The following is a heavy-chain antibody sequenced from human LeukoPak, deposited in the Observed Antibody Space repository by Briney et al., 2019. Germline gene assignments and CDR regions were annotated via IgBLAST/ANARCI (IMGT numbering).Heavy chain of an antibody. J-gene: IGHJ4*02. Sequence: GASVKVSCKASGYSFTSYDINWVRQATGQGLEWMGWMNPTSGNTGHAQKFQGRVTMTRNISITTAYMELSSLRSEDTAIYYCARGGGLKGTSGYSPSGYFDYWGQGTLVTVSP. D-gene: IGHD3-22*01. CDR3: ARGGGLKGTSGYSPSGYFDY. CDR2: MNPTSGNT. CDR1: GYSFTSYD. V-gene: IGHV1-8*01.